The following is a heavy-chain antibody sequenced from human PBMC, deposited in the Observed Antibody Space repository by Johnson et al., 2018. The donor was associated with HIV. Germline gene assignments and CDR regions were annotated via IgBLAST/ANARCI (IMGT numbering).Heavy chain of an antibody. J-gene: IGHJ3*02. Sequence: QVQLVESGGGVVQPGRSLRLSCAASGFTFSSYAMHWVRQAPGKGLEWVAVIRYDGSNKYYADSVKGRFTISRDNSKNTLYLQMNSLRAEDTAVYYCAKDPDRRSTRMVVGDAVDIGCQGTMVTVSS. D-gene: IGHD3-22*01. CDR3: AKDPDRRSTRMVVGDAVDI. CDR1: GFTFSSYA. V-gene: IGHV3-30-3*01. CDR2: IRYDGSNK.